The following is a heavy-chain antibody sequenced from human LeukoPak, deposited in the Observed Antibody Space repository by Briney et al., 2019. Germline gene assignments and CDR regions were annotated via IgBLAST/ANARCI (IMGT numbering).Heavy chain of an antibody. D-gene: IGHD6-13*01. V-gene: IGHV3-53*01. CDR1: GFTVSSNS. CDR3: ARENDSSSWYRSAFGI. J-gene: IGHJ3*02. Sequence: GGSLRLSCTVSGFTVSSNSWSWVRQAPGKGLEWVSFIYSGGNTHYSDSVKGRFTISRDNAKNSLYLQMNSLRAEDTAVYYCARENDSSSWYRSAFGIWGQGTMVTVSS. CDR2: IYSGGNT.